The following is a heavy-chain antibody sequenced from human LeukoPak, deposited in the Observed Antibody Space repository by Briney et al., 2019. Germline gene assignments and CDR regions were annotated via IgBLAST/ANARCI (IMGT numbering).Heavy chain of an antibody. V-gene: IGHV3-21*01. CDR1: GFTFSSYV. J-gene: IGHJ4*02. D-gene: IGHD3-3*01. CDR2: ISSSSSYI. CDR3: ARDERYDFWSGYLYYFDY. Sequence: GGSLRLSCAASGFTFSSYVMHWVRQAPGKGLEWVSSISSSSSYIYYADSVKGRFTISRDNAKNSLYLQMNSLRAEDTAVYYCARDERYDFWSGYLYYFDYWGQGTLVTVSS.